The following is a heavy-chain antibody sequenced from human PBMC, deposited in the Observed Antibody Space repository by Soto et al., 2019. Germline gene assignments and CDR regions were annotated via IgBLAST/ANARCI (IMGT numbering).Heavy chain of an antibody. D-gene: IGHD2-21*01. CDR3: ASGLSGDKVDQ. CDR1: GGSISSGGNY. J-gene: IGHJ4*02. CDR2: IYDSGNT. V-gene: IGHV4-30-4*08. Sequence: PSETLSLTCTVSGGSISSGGNYWSWIRQPPGKGLEWIGHIYDSGNTYNNPSLKSRLTISVDTSKNHFSLNLNSVTAADTAVYYCASGLSGDKVDQWGQGTLVTVSS.